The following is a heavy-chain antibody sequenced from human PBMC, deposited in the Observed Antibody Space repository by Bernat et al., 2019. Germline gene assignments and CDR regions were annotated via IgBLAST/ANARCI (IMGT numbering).Heavy chain of an antibody. D-gene: IGHD6-19*01. CDR3: ARDRFSAVAGNKRSFDY. CDR1: GDSVSSNSAA. J-gene: IGHJ4*02. V-gene: IGHV6-1*01. Sequence: QVQLQQSGPGLVKPSQTLSLTCAISGDSVSSNSAAWNWIRQSPSRGLEWLGRTYYRSKWYNDYAVSVKSRIPINPDTSKNQFSLQLNSVTPEDTAVYYCARDRFSAVAGNKRSFDYWGQGALVTVSS. CDR2: TYYRSKWYN.